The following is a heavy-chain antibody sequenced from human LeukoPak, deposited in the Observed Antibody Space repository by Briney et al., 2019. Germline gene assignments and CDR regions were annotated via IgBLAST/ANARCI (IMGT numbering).Heavy chain of an antibody. CDR3: ARDQIRDFAGDNSYDAFDI. CDR2: ISAYNGNT. D-gene: IGHD7-27*01. V-gene: IGHV1-18*01. J-gene: IGHJ3*02. CDR1: AYTFTSYG. Sequence: GASVKVSCKSSAYTFTSYGISWVRQAPGQGLEWMGWISAYNGNTNYTQKFQGRVTMTTDTSTSTVYMELRSLRSDDTAVYYCARDQIRDFAGDNSYDAFDIWGQGTMVTVSS.